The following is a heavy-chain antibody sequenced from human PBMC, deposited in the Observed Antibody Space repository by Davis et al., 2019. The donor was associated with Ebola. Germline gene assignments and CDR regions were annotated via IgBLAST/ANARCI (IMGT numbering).Heavy chain of an antibody. CDR2: IYYSGST. CDR1: GGSISSSSYY. V-gene: IGHV4-39*07. J-gene: IGHJ4*02. Sequence: SETLSLTCTVSGGSISSSSYYWGWIRQPPGKGLAWIGSIYYSGSTYYNPSLKSRVTISVDTSKNKFSLKLSSVTAADTAVYYCASIMNIGYCTNGVCYEFDYWGQGTLVTVSS. CDR3: ASIMNIGYCTNGVCYEFDY. D-gene: IGHD2-8*01.